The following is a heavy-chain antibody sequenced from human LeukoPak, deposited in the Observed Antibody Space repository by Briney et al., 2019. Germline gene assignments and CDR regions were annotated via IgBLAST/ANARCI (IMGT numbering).Heavy chain of an antibody. CDR2: IYSGGSA. CDR1: GFTVSSTY. J-gene: IGHJ4*02. CDR3: ARGYSGYDSFGY. D-gene: IGHD5-12*01. V-gene: IGHV3-53*01. Sequence: PGGSLKLSCAASGFTVSSTYMSWVRQAPGKGLEWVSVIYSGGSAYYADSVKGRFTISRDNSNNTLYLQMNSLRAEDTAVYYCARGYSGYDSFGYWGQGTLVTVSS.